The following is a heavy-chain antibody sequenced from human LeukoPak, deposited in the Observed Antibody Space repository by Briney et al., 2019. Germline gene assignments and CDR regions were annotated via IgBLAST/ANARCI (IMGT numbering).Heavy chain of an antibody. J-gene: IGHJ3*01. Sequence: GGSLRLSCAASGFTFSSYEMYWVRQAPRKGLERVSYISSSCSTIYYADSVKGRFNISRDDAKNSLYLQMNSLRAEDTAVYYCARGLGSYAYSDAFDVWGQGTMVTVSS. V-gene: IGHV3-48*03. CDR2: ISSSCSTI. CDR1: GFTFSSYE. D-gene: IGHD5-18*01. CDR3: ARGLGSYAYSDAFDV.